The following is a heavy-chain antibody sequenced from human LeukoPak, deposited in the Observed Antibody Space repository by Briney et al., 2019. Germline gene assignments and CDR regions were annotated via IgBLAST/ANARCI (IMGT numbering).Heavy chain of an antibody. D-gene: IGHD5-12*01. V-gene: IGHV3-53*01. CDR1: GLTVSSNY. J-gene: IGHJ4*02. CDR3: ASGGYRGYDYLFDY. Sequence: GGSLRLSCAASGLTVSSNYMSWVRQAPGKGLEWVSVIYSGGSTYYADSVKGRFTISRDNSKNTLYLQMNSLRAEDTAVYYCASGGYRGYDYLFDYWVQGTLVTVSS. CDR2: IYSGGST.